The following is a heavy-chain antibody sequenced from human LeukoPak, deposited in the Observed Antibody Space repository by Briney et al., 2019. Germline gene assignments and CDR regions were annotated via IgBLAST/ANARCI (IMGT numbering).Heavy chain of an antibody. V-gene: IGHV3-30*18. CDR3: AKDGVHVTMVRGVKHYYGMDV. D-gene: IGHD3-10*01. J-gene: IGHJ6*04. CDR1: GFTFSSYG. Sequence: QPGGSLRLSCAASGFTFSSYGMHWVRQAPGKGLEWVAVISYDGSNKYYADSVKGRFTISRDNSKNTLYLQMNSLRAEDTAVYYCAKDGVHVTMVRGVKHYYGMDVWGKGTTVTVSS. CDR2: ISYDGSNK.